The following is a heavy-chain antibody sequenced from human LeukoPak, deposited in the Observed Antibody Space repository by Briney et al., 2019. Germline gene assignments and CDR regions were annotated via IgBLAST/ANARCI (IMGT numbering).Heavy chain of an antibody. CDR3: ARGPKRGARYGGVVPAASVRYYGMDV. J-gene: IGHJ6*02. Sequence: SETLSLTCAVYGGSFSGYYWSCIRQPPGKGLEWIGEINHSGSTNYNPSLKSRVTISVDTSKNQFSLKLSSVTAADTAVYYCARGPKRGARYGGVVPAASVRYYGMDVWGQGTTVTVSS. CDR1: GGSFSGYY. CDR2: INHSGST. V-gene: IGHV4-34*01. D-gene: IGHD2-2*01.